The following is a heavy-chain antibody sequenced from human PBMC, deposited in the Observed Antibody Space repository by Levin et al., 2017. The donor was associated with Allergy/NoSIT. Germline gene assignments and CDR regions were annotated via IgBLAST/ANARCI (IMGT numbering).Heavy chain of an antibody. J-gene: IGHJ4*02. CDR3: ARTSSLLTLYYFDY. V-gene: IGHV4-34*01. CDR1: GGSFSGYY. CDR2: INHSGST. D-gene: IGHD2-15*01. Sequence: SETLSLTCAVYGGSFSGYYWSWIRQPPGKGLEWIGEINHSGSTNYNPSLKSRVTISVDTSKNQFSLKLSSVTAADTAVYYCARTSSLLTLYYFDYWGQGTLVTVSS.